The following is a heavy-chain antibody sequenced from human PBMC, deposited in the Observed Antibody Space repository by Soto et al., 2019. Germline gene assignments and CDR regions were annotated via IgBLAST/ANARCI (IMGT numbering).Heavy chain of an antibody. J-gene: IGHJ4*02. CDR1: GFTFNTYS. Sequence: QVQLEESGGGVVQPGRSLRLSCEASGFTFNTYSMHWVRQPPGKGLEWMAAIWYDGTQKYYADSVKGRLINYRDNSKKTLYLEMNSLRAEDTAVYYWARAGGTTVTGLWHFDSWGQGTLVTVSS. CDR2: IWYDGTQK. V-gene: IGHV3-33*01. D-gene: IGHD4-17*01. CDR3: ARAGGTTVTGLWHFDS.